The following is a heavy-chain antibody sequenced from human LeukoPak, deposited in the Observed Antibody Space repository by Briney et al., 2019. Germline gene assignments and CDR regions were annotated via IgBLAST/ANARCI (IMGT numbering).Heavy chain of an antibody. V-gene: IGHV4-39*01. D-gene: IGHD5-18*01. Sequence: PSETLSLTCTVSGGSISSSSYYWGWIRQPPGKGLEWIGSIYYSGSTYYNPPLKSRVTISVDTSKNQFSLKLSSVTAADTAVYYCASLSLGEGIQLWSNFDYWGQGTLVTVSS. CDR1: GGSISSSSYY. J-gene: IGHJ4*02. CDR3: ASLSLGEGIQLWSNFDY. CDR2: IYYSGST.